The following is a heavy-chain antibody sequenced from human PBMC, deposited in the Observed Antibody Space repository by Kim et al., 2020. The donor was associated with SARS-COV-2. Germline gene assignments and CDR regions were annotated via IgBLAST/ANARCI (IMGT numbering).Heavy chain of an antibody. J-gene: IGHJ6*02. Sequence: ASVKVSCKASGYTFTSYAMNWVRQAPGQGLEWMGWINTNTGNPTYAQGFTGRFVFSLDTSVSTAYLQISSLKAEDTAVYYCARDYYGSGSYSHYYGMDVWGQGTTVTVSS. V-gene: IGHV7-4-1*02. CDR2: INTNTGNP. D-gene: IGHD3-10*01. CDR3: ARDYYGSGSYSHYYGMDV. CDR1: GYTFTSYA.